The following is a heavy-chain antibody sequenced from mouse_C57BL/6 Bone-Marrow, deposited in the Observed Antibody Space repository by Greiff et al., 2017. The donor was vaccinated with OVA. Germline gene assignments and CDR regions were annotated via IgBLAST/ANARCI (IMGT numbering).Heavy chain of an antibody. CDR1: GYTFTSYG. D-gene: IGHD2-14*01. CDR3: ARGPTPVRRGRFAY. J-gene: IGHJ3*01. V-gene: IGHV1-81*01. Sequence: QVQLKESGAELARPGASVKLSCKASGYTFTSYGISWVKQRTGQGLEWIGEIYPRSGNTYYNEKFKGKATLTADKSSSTAYMELRILTSEDSAVYFCARGPTPVRRGRFAYWGQGTLVTVSA. CDR2: IYPRSGNT.